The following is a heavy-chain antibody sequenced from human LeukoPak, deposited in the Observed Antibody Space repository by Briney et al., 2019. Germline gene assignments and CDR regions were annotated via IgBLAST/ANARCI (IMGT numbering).Heavy chain of an antibody. Sequence: PGGSLRLSCAASGFTFSSYAMSWVRQAPGKGLEWVAVISYDGSNKYYADSVKGRFTISRDNSKNTLYLQMNSLRAEDTAVYYCARPTTPYSGSYFDYWGQGTLVTVSS. V-gene: IGHV3-30-3*01. J-gene: IGHJ4*02. CDR3: ARPTTPYSGSYFDY. CDR2: ISYDGSNK. CDR1: GFTFSSYA. D-gene: IGHD1-26*01.